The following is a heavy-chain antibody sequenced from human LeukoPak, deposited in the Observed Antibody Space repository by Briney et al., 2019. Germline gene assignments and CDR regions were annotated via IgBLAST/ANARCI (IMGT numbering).Heavy chain of an antibody. D-gene: IGHD2-21*02. CDR3: ARDIQLAYCGGDCYSRADY. CDR2: IIPIFGTA. J-gene: IGHJ4*02. V-gene: IGHV1-69*06. CDR1: GGTFSSYA. Sequence: SVKVSCKASGGTFSSYAISWVRQAPGQGLGWMGRIIPIFGTANYAQKFQGRVTITADKSTSTAYMELSSLRSEDTAVYYCARDIQLAYCGGDCYSRADYWGQGTLVTVSS.